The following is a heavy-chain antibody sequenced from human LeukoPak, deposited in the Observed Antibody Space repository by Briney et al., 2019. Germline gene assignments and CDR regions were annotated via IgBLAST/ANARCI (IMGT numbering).Heavy chain of an antibody. CDR2: INTNTGNP. V-gene: IGHV7-4-1*02. CDR3: ARDGANTFGGVIVTQNFDY. CDR1: GYTFTSYA. J-gene: IGHJ4*02. Sequence: ASVKGSCKASGYTFTSYAMNWVRQAPGQGLEWMGWINTNTGNPMYAQGFTGRFVFSLDTSVNTAYLQISSLKAEDTAVYYCARDGANTFGGVIVTQNFDYWGQGTLVTVSS. D-gene: IGHD3-16*02.